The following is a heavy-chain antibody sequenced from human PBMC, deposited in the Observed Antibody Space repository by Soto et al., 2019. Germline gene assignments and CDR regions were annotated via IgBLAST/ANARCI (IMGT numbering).Heavy chain of an antibody. D-gene: IGHD6-19*01. V-gene: IGHV3-23*01. CDR3: AKERSSGWSFDY. Sequence: EVQLLESGGGLVQPGGSLRLSCAASGFTFSTYAMNWVRQGPGKGLEWVSGISGSGDSTYYADSVKSRFTVSRDNSKNTLYLQMNSLRAEDTAVFYCAKERSSGWSFDYWGQGTLVTVSS. CDR1: GFTFSTYA. J-gene: IGHJ4*02. CDR2: ISGSGDST.